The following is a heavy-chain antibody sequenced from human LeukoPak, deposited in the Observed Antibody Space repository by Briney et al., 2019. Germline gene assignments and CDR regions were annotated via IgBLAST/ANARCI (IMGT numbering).Heavy chain of an antibody. CDR3: ARQDSSWTGY. CDR2: IDPSDSYT. D-gene: IGHD6-13*01. CDR1: GYIFTSYW. V-gene: IGHV5-10-1*01. J-gene: IGHJ4*02. Sequence: GESLKISCKGSGYIFTSYWISWVRQMPGKGLEWMGRIDPSDSYTNYSPSFQGHVTISADKSISTAYLQWSSLKASDTATYYCARQDSSWTGYWGQGTLVTVSS.